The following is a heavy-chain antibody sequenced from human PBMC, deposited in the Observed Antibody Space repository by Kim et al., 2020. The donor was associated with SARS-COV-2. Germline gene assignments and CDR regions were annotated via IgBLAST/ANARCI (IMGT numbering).Heavy chain of an antibody. CDR2: ISYDGSNK. J-gene: IGHJ3*02. CDR3: AGNRITMVRGALAFDI. Sequence: GGSLRLSCAASGFTFSSYGMHWVRQAPGKGLEWVAVISYDGSNKYYADSVKGRFTISRDNSKNTLYLQMNSLRAEDTAVYYCAGNRITMVRGALAFDIWGQGTMVTVSS. V-gene: IGHV3-33*05. D-gene: IGHD3-10*01. CDR1: GFTFSSYG.